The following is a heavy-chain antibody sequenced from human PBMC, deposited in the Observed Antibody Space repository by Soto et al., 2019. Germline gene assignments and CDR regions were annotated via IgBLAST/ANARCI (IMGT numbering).Heavy chain of an antibody. CDR2: FKSKTDGGTT. V-gene: IGHV3-15*07. CDR3: TTGAVYCSGGSCSSHYAFDI. CDR1: GFTFSNAW. D-gene: IGHD2-15*01. J-gene: IGHJ3*02. Sequence: GGSLRLSCAASGFTFSNAWMNWVRQAPGKGLEWVGRFKSKTDGGTTDYAAPVKGRFTISRDDSKNTLYLQMNSLKTEDTAVYYCTTGAVYCSGGSCSSHYAFDIWGQGTMVTVSS.